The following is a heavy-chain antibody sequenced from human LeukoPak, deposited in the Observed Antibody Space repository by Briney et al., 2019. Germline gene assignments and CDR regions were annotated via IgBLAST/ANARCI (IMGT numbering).Heavy chain of an antibody. CDR3: ARDQRVEMATWYYFDY. V-gene: IGHV1-18*01. Sequence: VASVEVSCKASGYTFTSYGISWVRQAPGQGLEWMGWISAYNGNTNYAQKLQGRVTMTTDTSTSTAYMELRSLRSDDTAVYYCARDQRVEMATWYYFDYWGQGTLVTVSS. D-gene: IGHD5-24*01. CDR1: GYTFTSYG. J-gene: IGHJ4*02. CDR2: ISAYNGNT.